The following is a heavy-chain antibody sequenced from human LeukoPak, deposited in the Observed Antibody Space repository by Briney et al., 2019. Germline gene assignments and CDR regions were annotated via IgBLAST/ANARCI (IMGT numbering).Heavy chain of an antibody. J-gene: IGHJ6*02. CDR2: IIPIFGTA. CDR3: ARGGSGRLKNYGMDV. D-gene: IGHD3-10*01. V-gene: IGHV1-69*13. Sequence: ASVKVSCKASRGTFSSYAISWVRQAPGQGLEWMGGIIPIFGTANYAQKFQGRVTITADESTSTAYMELSSLRSEDTAVYYCARGGSGRLKNYGMDVWGQGTTVIVSS. CDR1: RGTFSSYA.